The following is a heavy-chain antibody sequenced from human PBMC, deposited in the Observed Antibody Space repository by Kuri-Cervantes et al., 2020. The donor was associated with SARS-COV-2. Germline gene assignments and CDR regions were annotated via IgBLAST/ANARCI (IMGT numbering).Heavy chain of an antibody. V-gene: IGHV4-59*01. CDR2: IYYSGST. CDR1: GGSISSYY. Sequence: SETLSLTCTVSGGSISSYYWSWIRQPPGKGLEWIGYIYYSGSTNYNPSLQSRLTISVDTSKNHFSLKLSSVTAADTAVFYCARGPGHYDFWSGDYYYYYMDVWGKGTTVTVSS. D-gene: IGHD3-3*01. J-gene: IGHJ6*03. CDR3: ARGPGHYDFWSGDYYYYYMDV.